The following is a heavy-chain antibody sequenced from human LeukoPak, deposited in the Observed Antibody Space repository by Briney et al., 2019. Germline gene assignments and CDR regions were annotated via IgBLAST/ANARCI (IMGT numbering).Heavy chain of an antibody. Sequence: KPSETLSLTCAVYGGSFSGYYWSWIRQPPGKGLEWIGEINHSGSTNYNPSLKSRVTISVDTSKNQFSLKLSSVTAADTAVYYCARLFPPRYCSSTSCYFHYYMDVWGKGTTVTVSS. V-gene: IGHV4-34*01. D-gene: IGHD2-2*01. J-gene: IGHJ6*03. CDR3: ARLFPPRYCSSTSCYFHYYMDV. CDR2: INHSGST. CDR1: GGSFSGYY.